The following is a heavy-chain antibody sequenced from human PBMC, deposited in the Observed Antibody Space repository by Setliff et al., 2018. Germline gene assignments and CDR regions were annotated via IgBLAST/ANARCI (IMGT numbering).Heavy chain of an antibody. CDR2: INWNGADT. D-gene: IGHD1-26*01. Sequence: GSLRLSCAASGFSFPDYGINWVRQAPGKGLEWVSGINWNGADTGYADSVMGRFTISRDNSKDSLYLQLNSLRAEDTAVYYCAKDGVGPTYTYFFDFWGQGSQVTVSS. J-gene: IGHJ4*02. CDR1: GFSFPDYG. V-gene: IGHV3-20*04. CDR3: AKDGVGPTYTYFFDF.